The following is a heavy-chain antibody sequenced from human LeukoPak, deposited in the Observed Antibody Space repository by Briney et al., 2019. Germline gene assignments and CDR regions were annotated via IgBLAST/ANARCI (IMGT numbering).Heavy chain of an antibody. CDR3: ARDRSSSWYEFWFDP. D-gene: IGHD6-13*01. V-gene: IGHV3-30*02. J-gene: IGHJ5*02. CDR1: GFTFSSYG. CDR2: IRYDGSNK. Sequence: SGGSLRLSCAASGFTFSSYGMHWVRQAPGKGLEWVAFIRYDGSNKYYADSVKGRFTISRDNSKNTLYLQMNSLRAEDTAVYYCARDRSSSWYEFWFDPWGQGTLVTVSS.